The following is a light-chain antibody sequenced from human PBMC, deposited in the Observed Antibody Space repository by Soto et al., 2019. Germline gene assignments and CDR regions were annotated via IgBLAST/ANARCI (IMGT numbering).Light chain of an antibody. CDR1: SSDFGSYNL. CDR2: EVS. CDR3: CSYAGSSTPTV. J-gene: IGLJ1*01. Sequence: QSALTQPASVSGSPGQSITISCTGTSSDFGSYNLVSWYQQHPGKAPKLMIYEVSKRPSGVSNRFSGSKSGNTASRTISGLQAEDEADYYCCSYAGSSTPTVFGTGTKVTVL. V-gene: IGLV2-23*02.